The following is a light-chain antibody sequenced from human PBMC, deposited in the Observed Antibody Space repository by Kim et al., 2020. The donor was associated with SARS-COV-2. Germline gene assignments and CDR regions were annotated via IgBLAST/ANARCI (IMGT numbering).Light chain of an antibody. Sequence: VSPGDRATPSCGASQSISANLAWYQQKPGQSPTLLIYAASARATGIPARFSGRGSGTEFTLTISSLQSEDFAIYYCQQYNNWPLTFGGGTKVDIK. CDR1: QSISAN. J-gene: IGKJ4*01. CDR2: AAS. CDR3: QQYNNWPLT. V-gene: IGKV3-15*01.